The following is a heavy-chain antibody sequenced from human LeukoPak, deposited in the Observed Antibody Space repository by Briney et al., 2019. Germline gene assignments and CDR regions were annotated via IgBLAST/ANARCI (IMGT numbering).Heavy chain of an antibody. CDR1: GGTFSSYA. J-gene: IGHJ4*02. V-gene: IGHV1-69*04. CDR2: IIPIFGIA. Sequence: ASVKVSCKASGGTFSSYAISWVRQAPGQGLEWMGRIIPIFGIANYAQKFQGRVTITADKSTSTAYMELSSLRSEDMAVYYCAREGVFGPLLLDYWGQGTLVTVSS. D-gene: IGHD3/OR15-3a*01. CDR3: AREGVFGPLLLDY.